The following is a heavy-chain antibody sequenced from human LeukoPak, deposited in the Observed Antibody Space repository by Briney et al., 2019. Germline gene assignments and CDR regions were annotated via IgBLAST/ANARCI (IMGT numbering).Heavy chain of an antibody. J-gene: IGHJ3*02. Sequence: PGGSLRLSCAASGFTFSSYAMHWVRQAPGKGLEWVAVISYDGSNKYYADSVKGRFTISRDNSKNTLYLQMNSLRAEDTAVYYCARDGYSTTVVTQGAFDIWGQGTMVTVSS. CDR1: GFTFSSYA. V-gene: IGHV3-30*04. CDR3: ARDGYSTTVVTQGAFDI. D-gene: IGHD4-23*01. CDR2: ISYDGSNK.